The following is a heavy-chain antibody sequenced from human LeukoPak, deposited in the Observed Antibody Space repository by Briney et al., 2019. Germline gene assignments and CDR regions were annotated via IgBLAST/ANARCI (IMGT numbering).Heavy chain of an antibody. CDR2: ISPSSYI. CDR1: GFSFSGHS. Sequence: GGSLRLSCAASGFSFSGHSINWVRQAPGKGLEWVSSISPSSYIHYADSVKGRFTISRDNAKNSLYLQMNSLRAEDTAVYYCARGRGCSSMSCYPDYWGQGTLVTVSS. D-gene: IGHD2-2*01. V-gene: IGHV3-21*01. J-gene: IGHJ4*02. CDR3: ARGRGCSSMSCYPDY.